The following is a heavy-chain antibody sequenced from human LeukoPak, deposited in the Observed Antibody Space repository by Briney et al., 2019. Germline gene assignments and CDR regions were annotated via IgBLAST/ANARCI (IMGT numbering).Heavy chain of an antibody. CDR3: ARALDYYDSSGYYEFDY. CDR1: GGSISSYY. CDR2: IYTSGST. J-gene: IGHJ4*02. Sequence: SETLSLTCTVSGGSISSYYWSWIRQPAGKGLEWIGRIYTSGSTNYNPSLKSRVTISVDTSKNQFSLKLSSVTAADTAVYYCARALDYYDSSGYYEFDYWGQGTLVTVSS. V-gene: IGHV4-4*07. D-gene: IGHD3-22*01.